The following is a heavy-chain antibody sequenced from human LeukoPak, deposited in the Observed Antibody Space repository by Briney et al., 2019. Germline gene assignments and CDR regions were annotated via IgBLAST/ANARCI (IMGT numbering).Heavy chain of an antibody. V-gene: IGHV3-7*01. CDR2: IKKDGSEK. CDR3: ARHLSGVTGYTYGRGIDY. J-gene: IGHJ4*02. CDR1: GFTFSSYW. Sequence: GGSLRLSCAASGFTFSSYWMSWVRQAPGKGLEWVANIKKDGSEKYYVDSVKGRFTISRDNAKTSLYLQMISLRAEDTAVYYCARHLSGVTGYTYGRGIDYWGQGTLVTVSS. D-gene: IGHD5-18*01.